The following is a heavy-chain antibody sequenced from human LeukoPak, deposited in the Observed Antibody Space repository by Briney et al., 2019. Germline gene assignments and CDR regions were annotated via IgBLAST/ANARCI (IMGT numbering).Heavy chain of an antibody. Sequence: PSETLSLTCAVYGGSFSGYYWSWIRQPPGKGLEWIGEINHSGSTNYNPSLKSRVTISVDTSKNQFSLKLSSVTAADTAVYYCARTMRPANWFDPWGQGTLVTVSS. CDR2: INHSGST. V-gene: IGHV4-34*01. J-gene: IGHJ5*02. CDR1: GGSFSGYY. CDR3: ARTMRPANWFDP.